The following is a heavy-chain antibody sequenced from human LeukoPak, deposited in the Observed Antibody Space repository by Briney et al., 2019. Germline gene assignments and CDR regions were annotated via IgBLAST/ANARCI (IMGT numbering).Heavy chain of an antibody. CDR3: ARGHGSGTYYNVWVDP. V-gene: IGHV1-8*01. CDR1: GYTFTSYD. CDR2: IDPNSGNT. Sequence: GASVKVSCKASGYTFTSYDINWVRQATGQGLEWMGWIDPNSGNTGYAQKFQGRVTITWDTSITTAYMELSSLRSEDTAVYYCARGHGSGTYYNVWVDPWGQGTLVTVSS. D-gene: IGHD3-10*01. J-gene: IGHJ5*02.